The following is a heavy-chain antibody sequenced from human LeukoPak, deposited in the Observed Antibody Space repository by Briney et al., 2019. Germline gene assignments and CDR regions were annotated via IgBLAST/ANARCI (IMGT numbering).Heavy chain of an antibody. CDR1: GFTFSSYW. V-gene: IGHV3-74*01. D-gene: IGHD3-10*01. J-gene: IGHJ5*02. Sequence: SGGSLRLSCAASGFTFSSYWMHWVRQAPGKGLVWVSRINSDGSSTSYADSVKGRFTISRDNAKNTLYLQMNSLRAEDTAVYYCARSDRRVRGVIRMARHPNWFDPWGQGTLVTVSS. CDR3: ARSDRRVRGVIRMARHPNWFDP. CDR2: INSDGSST.